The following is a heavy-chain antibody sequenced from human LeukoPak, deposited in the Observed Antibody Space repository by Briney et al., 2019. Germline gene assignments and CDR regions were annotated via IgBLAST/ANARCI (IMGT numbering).Heavy chain of an antibody. CDR2: ISSRSSYI. Sequence: GGSLRLSCAASGFTFSSYSMDWVRQAPGKGLEWVSSISSRSSYIYYADSVKGRFTISRDNAKNSLYLQMNSLRAEDTAVYYCARFSSSSWFWFDPWGQGTLVTVSS. CDR3: ARFSSSSWFWFDP. V-gene: IGHV3-21*01. CDR1: GFTFSSYS. J-gene: IGHJ5*02. D-gene: IGHD6-6*01.